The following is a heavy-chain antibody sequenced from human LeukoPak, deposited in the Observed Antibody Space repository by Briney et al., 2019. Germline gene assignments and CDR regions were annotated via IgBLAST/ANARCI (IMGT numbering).Heavy chain of an antibody. CDR2: IYSGGST. D-gene: IGHD3-22*01. Sequence: GGSLRLSCAVSGFSVTNNYMSWVRQAPGKGLEWVSVIYSGGSTYYADSVKGRFTISRDNAKNTVYLQMNSLRAEDTAVYYCAKGTMDGGQYYYDSNGGQGTLVTVSS. CDR3: AKGTMDGGQYYYDSN. V-gene: IGHV3-53*01. CDR1: GFSVTNNY. J-gene: IGHJ4*02.